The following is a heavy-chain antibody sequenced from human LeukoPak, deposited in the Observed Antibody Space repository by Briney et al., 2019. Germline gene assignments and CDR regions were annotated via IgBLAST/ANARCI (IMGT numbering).Heavy chain of an antibody. CDR2: IYTSGST. V-gene: IGHV4-4*07. Sequence: PSETLSLTCTVSGVSISSYYWSWIRQPAGKGLEWIGRIYTSGSTNYNPSLKSRVTMSVDTSKNQFSLKLSSVTAADTAVYYCARGTYYDILTGYPTYYFDYWGQGTLVTVSS. CDR3: ARGTYYDILTGYPTYYFDY. J-gene: IGHJ4*02. CDR1: GVSISSYY. D-gene: IGHD3-9*01.